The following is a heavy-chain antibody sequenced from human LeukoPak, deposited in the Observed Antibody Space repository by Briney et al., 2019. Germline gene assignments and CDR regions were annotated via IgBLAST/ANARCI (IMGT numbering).Heavy chain of an antibody. CDR3: ARDRDSSFDAFDI. CDR1: GYAFTSYG. D-gene: IGHD6-19*01. V-gene: IGHV1-18*01. J-gene: IGHJ3*02. Sequence: VASVKVSCKASGYAFTSYGISWVRQAPGQGLEWMGWISAYNGNTNYAQRLQGRVTMTTDTSTSTAYMELRSLRSDDTAVYYCARDRDSSFDAFDIWGQGTMVTVSS. CDR2: ISAYNGNT.